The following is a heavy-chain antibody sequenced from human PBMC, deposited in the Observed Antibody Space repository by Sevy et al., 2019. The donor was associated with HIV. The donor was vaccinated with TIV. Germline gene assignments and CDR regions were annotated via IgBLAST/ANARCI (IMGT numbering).Heavy chain of an antibody. V-gene: IGHV3-72*01. Sequence: GGSLRLSCVASGFTFSDHYMEWVRRAPGKGLEWVGRTRNKADGYTTEYAASVKDRFTISRDDSKNSLYVQMNSLKTEDTAVYYCSTHAGIAAAGRVFDYWGQGTLVTVSS. J-gene: IGHJ4*02. CDR3: STHAGIAAAGRVFDY. CDR1: GFTFSDHY. D-gene: IGHD6-25*01. CDR2: TRNKADGYTT.